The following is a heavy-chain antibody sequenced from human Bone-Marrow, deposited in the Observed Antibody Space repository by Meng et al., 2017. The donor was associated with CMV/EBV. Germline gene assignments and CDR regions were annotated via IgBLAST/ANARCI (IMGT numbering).Heavy chain of an antibody. CDR1: GFTFSSYA. J-gene: IGHJ5*02. CDR2: ISYDGSNK. Sequence: GESLKISCAASGFTFSSYAMHWVRQAPGKGLEWVAVISYDGSNKYYADSVKGRFTISRDNSKNTLYLQMNSLRAEDTAVYYCARDRVEYYDFWSGYYGSERRNWFDPWGQGTLVTVSS. CDR3: ARDRVEYYDFWSGYYGSERRNWFDP. D-gene: IGHD3-3*01. V-gene: IGHV3-30*04.